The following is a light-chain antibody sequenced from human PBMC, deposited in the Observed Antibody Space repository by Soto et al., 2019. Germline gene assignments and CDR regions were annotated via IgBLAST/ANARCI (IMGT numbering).Light chain of an antibody. J-gene: IGLJ1*01. Sequence: QAALSHPACVSGSPCKSVTISYTRHRSHIGDSNFISWYQHSPGKAPRHLIYEVNNRPSGVSRRFSSSKDGNTASPTSSDLLDDEEADYFSASFRRGISASFGSGTKVTVL. CDR1: RSHIGDSNF. V-gene: IGLV2-14*01. CDR2: EVN. CDR3: ASFRRGISAS.